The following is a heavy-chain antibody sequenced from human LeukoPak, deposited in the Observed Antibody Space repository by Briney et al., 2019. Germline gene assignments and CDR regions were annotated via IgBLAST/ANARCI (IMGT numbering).Heavy chain of an antibody. CDR3: ARGKMQQLVPYYFDY. V-gene: IGHV3-48*01. J-gene: IGHJ4*02. CDR2: ISSSSSTI. D-gene: IGHD6-6*01. Sequence: GGSLRLSCAASGFTFSSYSMNWVRQAPGKGLEWVSYISSSSSTIYYADSVKGRFTISRDNAKNSLYLQMNSLRAEDTAVYCCARGKMQQLVPYYFDYRGQGTLVTVSS. CDR1: GFTFSSYS.